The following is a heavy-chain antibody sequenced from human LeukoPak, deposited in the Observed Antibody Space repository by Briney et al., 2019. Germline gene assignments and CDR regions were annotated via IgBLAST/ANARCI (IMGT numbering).Heavy chain of an antibody. CDR1: GGSISNYY. D-gene: IGHD6-19*01. Sequence: SETLSLTCTVSGGSISNYYWSWIRQPPGKGLEWIGYISYIGSTNYNPSLKSRVTISEDTSKKQFSLKLSSVTAADTAVYYCARRAVAGTFDYWGQGTLVTVSS. J-gene: IGHJ4*02. V-gene: IGHV4-59*01. CDR2: ISYIGST. CDR3: ARRAVAGTFDY.